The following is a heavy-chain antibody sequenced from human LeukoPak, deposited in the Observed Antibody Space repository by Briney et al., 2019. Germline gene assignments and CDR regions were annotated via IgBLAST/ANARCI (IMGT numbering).Heavy chain of an antibody. Sequence: GSSVKVSCKSAAGAFSSYAISWVRQAPGQGLEWMGGIIPIFGTANYAQKFQGRVTITADESTSTAYMELSSLRSEDTAVYYCARDLFYDILTGDWGQGTLVTVSS. J-gene: IGHJ4*02. CDR3: ARDLFYDILTGD. D-gene: IGHD3-9*01. V-gene: IGHV1-69*01. CDR2: IIPIFGTA. CDR1: AGAFSSYA.